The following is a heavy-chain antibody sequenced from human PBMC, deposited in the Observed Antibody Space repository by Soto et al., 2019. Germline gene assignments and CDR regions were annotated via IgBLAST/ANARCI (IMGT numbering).Heavy chain of an antibody. D-gene: IGHD3-22*01. V-gene: IGHV3-33*01. Sequence: RGSLRLSCAASGFTFSSYGMHWVRQAPGKGLEWVAVIWYDGSNKYYADSVKGRFTISRDNSKNTLYLQMNSLRAEDTAVYYCARDRYYYDSSGYYFVPGAFDIWGQGTMVTVSS. CDR2: IWYDGSNK. CDR1: GFTFSSYG. CDR3: ARDRYYYDSSGYYFVPGAFDI. J-gene: IGHJ3*02.